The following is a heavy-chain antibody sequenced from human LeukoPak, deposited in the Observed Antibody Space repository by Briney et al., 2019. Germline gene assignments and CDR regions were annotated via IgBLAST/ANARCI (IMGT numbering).Heavy chain of an antibody. Sequence: PSETLSLTCTVSGGSISSSSYYWGWIRQPPGKGLEWIGSIYYSGSTYYNPSLKSRVTISVDTSKNQFSLKQTSVTAADTAVYYCARQSREGYNIFDYWGQGTLVTVSS. D-gene: IGHD5-24*01. CDR1: GGSISSSSYY. J-gene: IGHJ4*02. V-gene: IGHV4-39*01. CDR2: IYYSGST. CDR3: ARQSREGYNIFDY.